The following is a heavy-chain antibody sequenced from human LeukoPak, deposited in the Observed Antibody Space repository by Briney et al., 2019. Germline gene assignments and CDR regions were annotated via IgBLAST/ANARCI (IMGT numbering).Heavy chain of an antibody. CDR3: ARDGVGATFNDAFDI. D-gene: IGHD1-26*01. CDR1: GFTFSSYS. J-gene: IGHJ3*02. Sequence: GGSLRLSCAASGFTFSSYSMNWVRQAPGKGLEWVSSISSSSSYIYYADSVKGRFTISRDNAKNSLYLQMNSLRAVDTAVYYCARDGVGATFNDAFDIWGQGTMVTVSS. CDR2: ISSSSSYI. V-gene: IGHV3-21*01.